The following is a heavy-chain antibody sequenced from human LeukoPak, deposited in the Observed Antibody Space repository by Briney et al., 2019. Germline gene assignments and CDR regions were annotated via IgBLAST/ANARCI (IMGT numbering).Heavy chain of an antibody. J-gene: IGHJ4*02. CDR2: INPSGGTT. D-gene: IGHD3-22*01. CDR1: GHTFTNYY. CDR3: ARVNYHDSSGYFSSPSFDY. Sequence: ASVKVSCKASGHTFTNYYIHWVRQAPGQGLEWMGIINPSGGTTNYAQRFQGRVTMTRETSTSTVYMELSSLRSEDTALYYCARVNYHDSSGYFSSPSFDYWGQGTLVTVSS. V-gene: IGHV1-46*01.